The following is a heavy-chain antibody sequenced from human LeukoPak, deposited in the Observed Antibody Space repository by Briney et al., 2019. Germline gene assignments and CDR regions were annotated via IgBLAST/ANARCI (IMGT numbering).Heavy chain of an antibody. V-gene: IGHV3-23*01. J-gene: IGHJ4*02. CDR3: ARIGSAAFTDY. Sequence: GGSQRLSCAASGFTFSSYAMSWVRQAPGKGLEWVSAISDSGGAIYYADSVKGRFTMSRDNSKNSLFLQMNSLRAEDTAVYYCARIGSAAFTDYWGQGTLVTVSS. CDR1: GFTFSSYA. CDR2: ISDSGGAI. D-gene: IGHD3-3*02.